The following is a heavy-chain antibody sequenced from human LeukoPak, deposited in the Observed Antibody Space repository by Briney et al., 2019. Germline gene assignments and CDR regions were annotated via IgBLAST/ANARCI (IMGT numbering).Heavy chain of an antibody. D-gene: IGHD5-12*01. CDR1: GYTFTRYG. CDR2: ISAYNGNT. CDR3: ARDDALVATGSFDY. V-gene: IGHV1-18*01. Sequence: ASVKVSCKASGYTFTRYGFNWVRQAPGQGLEWMAWISAYNGNTNYAQKLQGRVTMTTDTSTSTAYMELRSLRSDDTAVYYCARDDALVATGSFDYWGQGTLVTVSS. J-gene: IGHJ4*02.